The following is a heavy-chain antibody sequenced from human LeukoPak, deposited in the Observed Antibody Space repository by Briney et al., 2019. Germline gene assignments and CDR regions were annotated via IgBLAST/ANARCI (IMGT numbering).Heavy chain of an antibody. V-gene: IGHV1-2*02. Sequence: ASVKVSCKASGYTFTGYYVHWVRQAPGQGLEWMGWINPNSGGTNYAQKFQGRVTMTRDTSISTAYMELSRLRSDDTAVYYCARDLWSPSKEAPGDYYYYYMDVWGKGTTVTVSS. CDR1: GYTFTGYY. D-gene: IGHD2-2*01. J-gene: IGHJ6*03. CDR3: ARDLWSPSKEAPGDYYYYYMDV. CDR2: INPNSGGT.